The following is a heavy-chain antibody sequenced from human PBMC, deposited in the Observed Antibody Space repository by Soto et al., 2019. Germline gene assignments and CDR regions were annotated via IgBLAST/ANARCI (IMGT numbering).Heavy chain of an antibody. Sequence: QVQLQESGPGLVKPSQTLSLTCSISGASISSDDYYWSWFRQPPGKGLEWIGYISYSGSTYYNPSLKSRITISVDTSKTQFSLILSSVTAADTAVFYCAREVNNYYGMDVW. V-gene: IGHV4-30-4*01. CDR1: GASISSDDYY. J-gene: IGHJ6*01. CDR2: ISYSGST. CDR3: AREVNNYYGMDV.